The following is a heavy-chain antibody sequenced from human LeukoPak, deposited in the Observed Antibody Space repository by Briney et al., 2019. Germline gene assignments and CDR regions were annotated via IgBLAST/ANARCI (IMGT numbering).Heavy chain of an antibody. CDR1: GGSISSSNYY. V-gene: IGHV4-39*07. J-gene: IGHJ6*03. Sequence: PSETLSLTCTVSGGSISSSNYYWGWIRQPPGKGLEWIGNIYYSGSTYYNPSLKSRVTISVDTSKNLFSLKLSSVTAADTAVYYCARGPPYDSSGYYYYYYMDVWGKGTTVTVSS. CDR2: IYYSGST. D-gene: IGHD3-22*01. CDR3: ARGPPYDSSGYYYYYYMDV.